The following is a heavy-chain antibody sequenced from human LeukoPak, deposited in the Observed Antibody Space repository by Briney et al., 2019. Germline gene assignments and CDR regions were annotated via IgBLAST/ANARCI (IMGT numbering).Heavy chain of an antibody. CDR3: ARGNPSDS. Sequence: SVKVSCKASGGSFSSYAISWVRQAPGQGLEWIGRIIPILDMANYTQKFQGRVTITADKSTSTAYMELRSLRSEDTAVYYCARGNPSDSWGQGTLVTVSS. J-gene: IGHJ4*02. V-gene: IGHV1-69*04. CDR1: GGSFSSYA. CDR2: IIPILDMA.